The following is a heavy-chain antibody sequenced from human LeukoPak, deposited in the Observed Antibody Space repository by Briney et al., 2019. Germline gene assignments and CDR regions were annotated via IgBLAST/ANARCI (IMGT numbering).Heavy chain of an antibody. Sequence: PGGSLRLSCAASGFTVSSNYMSWVRQAPGKGLERVSVIYSGGSTYYADSVKGRFTISRDNSKNTLYLQMNSLRAEDTAVYYCARDAPGYSSGWYGSAFDIWGQGTMVTVSS. CDR3: ARDAPGYSSGWYGSAFDI. D-gene: IGHD6-19*01. CDR1: GFTVSSNY. J-gene: IGHJ3*02. V-gene: IGHV3-53*01. CDR2: IYSGGST.